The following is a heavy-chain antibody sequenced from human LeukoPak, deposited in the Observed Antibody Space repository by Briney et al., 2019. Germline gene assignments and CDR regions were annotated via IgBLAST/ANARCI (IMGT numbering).Heavy chain of an antibody. D-gene: IGHD6-19*01. V-gene: IGHV3-21*01. CDR1: GFTFSSYS. CDR2: ISSSSSYI. J-gene: IGHJ4*02. Sequence: GGSLRLSCAASGFTFSSYSMNWVRQAPGKGLEWVSSISSSSSYIYYADSVKGRFTISRDNAKNSLYLQMNSLRDEDTAVYYCARMTSGWYNFDYWGQGTLVTVSS. CDR3: ARMTSGWYNFDY.